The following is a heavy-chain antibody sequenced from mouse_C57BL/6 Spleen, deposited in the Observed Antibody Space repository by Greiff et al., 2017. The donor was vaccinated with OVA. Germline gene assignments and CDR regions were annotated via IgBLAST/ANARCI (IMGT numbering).Heavy chain of an antibody. Sequence: QVQLQQSGPELVKPGASVKISCKASGYAFSSSWMNWVKQRPGKGLEWIGRIYPGDGDTNYNGKFKGKATLTADKSSSTAYMQLSSLTSEDSAVYFCARPLYYGSSYGSYYFDYWGQGTTLTVSS. CDR1: GYAFSSSW. CDR2: IYPGDGDT. CDR3: ARPLYYGSSYGSYYFDY. D-gene: IGHD1-1*01. J-gene: IGHJ2*01. V-gene: IGHV1-82*01.